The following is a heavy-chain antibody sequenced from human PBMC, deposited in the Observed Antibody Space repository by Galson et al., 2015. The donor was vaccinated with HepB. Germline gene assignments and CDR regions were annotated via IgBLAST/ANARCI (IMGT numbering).Heavy chain of an antibody. J-gene: IGHJ4*02. D-gene: IGHD4-23*01. CDR3: ARVPTVVDS. Sequence: TLSLTCVVSGGSISSGGYSWSWIRQPPGKGLEWIGYIYHSGSTFYNPSLKSRVTISLDRSKNQLSLNLTSVTAADTAVYYCARVPTVVDSWGQGTLVTVSS. CDR1: GGSISSGGYS. CDR2: IYHSGST. V-gene: IGHV4-30-2*01.